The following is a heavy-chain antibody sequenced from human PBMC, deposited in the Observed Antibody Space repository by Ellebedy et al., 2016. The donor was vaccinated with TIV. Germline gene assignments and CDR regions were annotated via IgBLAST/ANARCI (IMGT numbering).Heavy chain of an antibody. CDR1: GFSTSG. V-gene: IGHV3-30*02. D-gene: IGHD3-16*01. CDR3: VKGAYPVPTVMAV. Sequence: GESLKIPCATSGFSTSGMHWVRQAPGKGLEWVAFIRSDGSNKYYADSVEGRFTISRDNSRNTLDLQMTRLGAEDTARYYLVKGAYPVPTVMAVWGQGTVVIVSS. J-gene: IGHJ6*02. CDR2: IRSDGSNK.